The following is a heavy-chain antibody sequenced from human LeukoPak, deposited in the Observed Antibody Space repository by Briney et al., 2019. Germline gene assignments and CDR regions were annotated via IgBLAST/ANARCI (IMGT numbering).Heavy chain of an antibody. Sequence: GGSLRLSCAASGFTFSSYAMSWVRQAPGKGLEWVSAISGSGGSTYYADSVKGRSTISRDNSKNTLYLQMNSLRAEDTAVYYCAKLSAPEYSSGWYYFDYWGQGTLVTVSS. CDR2: ISGSGGST. J-gene: IGHJ4*02. CDR3: AKLSAPEYSSGWYYFDY. CDR1: GFTFSSYA. D-gene: IGHD6-19*01. V-gene: IGHV3-23*01.